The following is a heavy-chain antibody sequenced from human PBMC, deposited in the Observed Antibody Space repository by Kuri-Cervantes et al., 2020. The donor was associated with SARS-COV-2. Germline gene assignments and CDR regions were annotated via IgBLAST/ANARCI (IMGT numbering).Heavy chain of an antibody. D-gene: IGHD1-1*01. CDR2: INHSGST. Sequence: SETLSLTCAVYGGSFSGYYWSWIRQSPGRGLEWIGEINHSGSTNYNPSLKSRVTVSVDTSKNQFSLKLSSVTAADTAVYYCARAFGMTTYAFDIWGQGTMVTVSS. V-gene: IGHV4-34*01. CDR1: GGSFSGYY. CDR3: ARAFGMTTYAFDI. J-gene: IGHJ3*02.